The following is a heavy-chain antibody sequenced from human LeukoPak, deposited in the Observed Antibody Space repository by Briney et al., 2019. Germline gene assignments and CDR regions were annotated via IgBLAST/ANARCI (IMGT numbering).Heavy chain of an antibody. Sequence: ASVKVSCKASGYSFTDYYMHWVRQAPGQGLEWMGWINPNSRGTNYAQKFQGRVTMTRDTSISTAYVEVSRLRSDDTAVYYCARGAVAEQSEYFQYWGQGTLVTVSS. V-gene: IGHV1-2*02. CDR1: GYSFTDYY. CDR2: INPNSRGT. CDR3: ARGAVAEQSEYFQY. J-gene: IGHJ1*01. D-gene: IGHD6-19*01.